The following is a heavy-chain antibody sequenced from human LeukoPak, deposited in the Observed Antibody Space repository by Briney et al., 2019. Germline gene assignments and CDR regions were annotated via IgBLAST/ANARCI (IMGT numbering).Heavy chain of an antibody. CDR1: GLTFSNYA. Sequence: GGSLRLSCTASGLTFSNYATTWVRQAPGKGLECVSSITGSGRGTYYADSVKGRFSVSRDNSQNTVFLHMNSLRADDTALYYCSKGPNGDYVGAFDMWGPGTMVTVSS. D-gene: IGHD4-17*01. J-gene: IGHJ3*02. CDR3: SKGPNGDYVGAFDM. CDR2: ITGSGRGT. V-gene: IGHV3-23*01.